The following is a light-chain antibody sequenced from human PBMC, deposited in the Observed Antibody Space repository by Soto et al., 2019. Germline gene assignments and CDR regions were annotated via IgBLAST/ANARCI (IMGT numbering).Light chain of an antibody. Sequence: EIVMTHSPATLSVSPCERATLSSRASQSVSSNLAWYQQKPGQAPRLLIYDASNRATGIPARFSGSGSGTDFTLTISSLEPEDFAVYYCQQRSNWPLTFGGGTKVDIK. CDR3: QQRSNWPLT. CDR2: DAS. CDR1: QSVSSN. V-gene: IGKV3-11*01. J-gene: IGKJ4*01.